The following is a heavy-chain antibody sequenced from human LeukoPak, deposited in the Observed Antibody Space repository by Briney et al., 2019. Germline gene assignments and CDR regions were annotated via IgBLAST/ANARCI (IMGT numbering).Heavy chain of an antibody. V-gene: IGHV3-21*01. CDR1: GFTFSSYS. J-gene: IGHJ4*02. Sequence: GGSLRLSCAASGFTFSSYSMNWVRQAPGKGLAWVSSISSSSSYIYYADSVKGRFTISRDNAKNSLYLQMNSLRAEDTAVYCCAREGGAVAAAGGNDYWGQGTLVTVSS. CDR3: AREGGAVAAAGGNDY. CDR2: ISSSSSYI. D-gene: IGHD6-13*01.